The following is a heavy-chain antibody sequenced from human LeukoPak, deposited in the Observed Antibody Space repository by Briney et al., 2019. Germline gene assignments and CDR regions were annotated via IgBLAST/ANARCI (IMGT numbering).Heavy chain of an antibody. CDR1: GFTFNTFN. CDR2: INSGGDYK. J-gene: IGHJ4*02. V-gene: IGHV3-21*03. D-gene: IGHD3-9*01. Sequence: GGSLRLSCASSGFTFNTFNMNWFRQAPGKGLEWVSSINSGGDYKYYADSVKGRFTTSRDNAKNSLSLQLNTLRVEDTAIYYCARGHYDVLASSYKWTPDYWGQGTLVTVSS. CDR3: ARGHYDVLASSYKWTPDY.